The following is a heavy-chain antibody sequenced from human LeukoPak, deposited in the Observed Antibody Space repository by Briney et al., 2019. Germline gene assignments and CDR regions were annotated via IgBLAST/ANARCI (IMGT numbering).Heavy chain of an antibody. J-gene: IGHJ4*02. CDR2: ISNDGSRK. D-gene: IGHD3-3*01. V-gene: IGHV3-30*03. CDR3: ARDRAWNYFDY. Sequence: GGPLRLSCAPSGFTFSRHGMHWVRQAPGKGLEWVAIISNDGSRKYYAHSVEGRFTISRDNSKNTLYLQMDSLRAEDTAVYYCARDRAWNYFDYWGQGTLVTVSS. CDR1: GFTFSRHG.